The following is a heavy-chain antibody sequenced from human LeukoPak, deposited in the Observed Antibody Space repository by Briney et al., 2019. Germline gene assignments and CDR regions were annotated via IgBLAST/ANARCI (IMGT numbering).Heavy chain of an antibody. J-gene: IGHJ4*02. Sequence: SETLSLTCTVSGGSISNSGGFYWSWIRQHPGNGLEWIGFISYRGSAYYNPSLKSRVSMSVDTSRSQFSLRLTSVTDEDTAVYYCARISQSSGGFYYWGQRSLVTVSS. V-gene: IGHV4-31*02. CDR1: GGSISNSGGFY. D-gene: IGHD2-15*01. CDR2: ISYRGSA. CDR3: ARISQSSGGFYY.